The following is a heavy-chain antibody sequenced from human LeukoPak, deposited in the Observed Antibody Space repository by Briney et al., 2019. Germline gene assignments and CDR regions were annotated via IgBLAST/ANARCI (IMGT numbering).Heavy chain of an antibody. Sequence: GGSLRLSCAASGFTFSRYWIHWVRQAPGKGLEWVSGINWNGGSTGYADSVKGRFTISRDNAKNSLYLQMNSLRAEDTALYYCARDGYDFATPFDYWGQGTLVTVSS. D-gene: IGHD3-3*01. J-gene: IGHJ4*02. CDR2: INWNGGST. V-gene: IGHV3-20*04. CDR1: GFTFSRYW. CDR3: ARDGYDFATPFDY.